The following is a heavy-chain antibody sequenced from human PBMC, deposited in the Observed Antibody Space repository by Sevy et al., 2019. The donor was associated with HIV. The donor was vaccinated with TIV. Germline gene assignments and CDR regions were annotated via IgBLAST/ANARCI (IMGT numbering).Heavy chain of an antibody. CDR2: INSDGSST. Sequence: GGSLRLPCAASGFTFSRYWMHWVRQVPGKGLVWVSRINSDGSSTSYADSVRGRFTISRDNAKNTLYLQMNSLRAEDTAVYYCARKDSSGLDCWGQGTLVTVSS. J-gene: IGHJ4*02. CDR3: ARKDSSGLDC. V-gene: IGHV3-74*01. D-gene: IGHD3-22*01. CDR1: GFTFSRYW.